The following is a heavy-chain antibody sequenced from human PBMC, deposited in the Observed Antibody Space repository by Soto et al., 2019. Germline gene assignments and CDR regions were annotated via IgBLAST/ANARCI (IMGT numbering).Heavy chain of an antibody. Sequence: EVQLVESGGGLVQPGRSLRLSCAASGFTFDDYAMHWVRQAPGKGLEWVAGISWNSGNIDYADSVKGRFTISRDNAKNSLYLQMNSLRTEDTALYYCAKARSVYWELDDYWGQGSLVTVSS. CDR2: ISWNSGNI. CDR3: AKARSVYWELDDY. CDR1: GFTFDDYA. V-gene: IGHV3-9*01. J-gene: IGHJ4*02. D-gene: IGHD3-3*01.